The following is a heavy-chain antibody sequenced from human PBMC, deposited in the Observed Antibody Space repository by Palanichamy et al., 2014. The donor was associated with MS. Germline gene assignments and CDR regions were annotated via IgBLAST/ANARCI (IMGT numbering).Heavy chain of an antibody. Sequence: EVQLAESGGGLVQPGGSLRLSCAASGFPFINYEMTWVRQAPGKGLEWVSYISKSASTISYAGSVRGRFSISRDNARNSLFLQMNSLRAGDTAVYYCARWGRDVWGSYRDAFDFWGQGTLVTVSS. D-gene: IGHD3-16*02. CDR2: ISKSASTI. J-gene: IGHJ3*01. CDR3: ARWGRDVWGSYRDAFDF. V-gene: IGHV3-48*03. CDR1: GFPFINYE.